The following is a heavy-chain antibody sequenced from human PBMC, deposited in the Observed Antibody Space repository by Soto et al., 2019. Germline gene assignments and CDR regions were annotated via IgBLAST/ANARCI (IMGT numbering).Heavy chain of an antibody. Sequence: GESLKISCKGSGYSFTSYWIGWVRQMPGKGLEWMGIIYPGDSDTRYSPSFQGQVTISADKSICTAYLQWSSLKASDTAMYYCARHPLQTVEEGLFYYYYMDVWGKGTTVTVSS. J-gene: IGHJ6*03. CDR2: IYPGDSDT. CDR1: GYSFTSYW. CDR3: ARHPLQTVEEGLFYYYYMDV. V-gene: IGHV5-51*01. D-gene: IGHD3-22*01.